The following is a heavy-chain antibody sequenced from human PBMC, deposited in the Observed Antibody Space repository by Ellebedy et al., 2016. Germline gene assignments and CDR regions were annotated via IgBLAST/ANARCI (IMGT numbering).Heavy chain of an antibody. CDR1: GGSFSGYY. V-gene: IGHV4-34*01. CDR2: INHSGST. Sequence: SETLSLXXAVYGGSFSGYYWSWIRQPPGKGLEWIGEINHSGSTNYNPSLKSRVTMSVDTSKNQFSLKLSSVTAADTAVYYCARESVPAAISWFNPWGQGTLVTVSS. D-gene: IGHD2-2*02. J-gene: IGHJ5*02. CDR3: ARESVPAAISWFNP.